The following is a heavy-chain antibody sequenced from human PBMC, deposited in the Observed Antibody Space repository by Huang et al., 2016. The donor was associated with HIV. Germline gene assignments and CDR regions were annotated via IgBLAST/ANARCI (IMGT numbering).Heavy chain of an antibody. J-gene: IGHJ3*01. V-gene: IGHV4-61*01. D-gene: IGHD1-26*01. CDR2: LDYSGST. CDR1: GGSVTYDNYY. CDR3: AKTTGSYLNDAFDV. Sequence: QVQLRESGPGLVKPSETLSLTCTVFGGSVTYDNYYWSWFRQPPGKTVEWLGHLDYSGSTNSNPSLKSRVTVSMDSSKNQFSLRLTSVTTADTAIYYCAKTTGSYLNDAFDVWSQGTMVIVS.